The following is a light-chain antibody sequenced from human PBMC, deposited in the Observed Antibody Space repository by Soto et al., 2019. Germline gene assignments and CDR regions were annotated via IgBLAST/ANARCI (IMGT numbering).Light chain of an antibody. CDR3: QQYGSTPLT. J-gene: IGKJ4*01. Sequence: EIVLKQSPDTLSLSPGERATLSCRASQSVRSNYLAWYQQKPGKAPRFLIYDASSRATGIPDRFSGSGSGTDFTLTISRLEPEDFVVYYCQQYGSTPLTFGGGTKVDIK. CDR1: QSVRSNY. V-gene: IGKV3-20*01. CDR2: DAS.